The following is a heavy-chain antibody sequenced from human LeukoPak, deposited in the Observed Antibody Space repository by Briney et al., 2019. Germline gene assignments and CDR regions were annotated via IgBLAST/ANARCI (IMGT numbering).Heavy chain of an antibody. Sequence: GGSLRLSCAASGFTFSSYGMHWVRQAPGKGLEWVAFIRYDGSNKYYADSVKGRFTISRDNSKNTLYLQMNSLRAEDTAVYYCAREVAAAGTTFDYWGQGTLVTVSS. CDR1: GFTFSSYG. D-gene: IGHD6-13*01. CDR2: IRYDGSNK. J-gene: IGHJ4*02. CDR3: AREVAAAGTTFDY. V-gene: IGHV3-30*02.